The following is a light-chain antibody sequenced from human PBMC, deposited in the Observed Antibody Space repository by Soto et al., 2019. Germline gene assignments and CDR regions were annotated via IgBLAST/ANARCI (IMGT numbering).Light chain of an antibody. CDR1: SSDVGGYNY. V-gene: IGLV2-14*01. CDR2: DVS. Sequence: QSVLTQPASVSGSPGQSITISCTGTSSDVGGYNYVSWYQQHPGKAPRLMIYDVSNRPSGVSNRFSGSKSGNTASLPISGLQAEDEADYYCSSYTSSSTSRVFGGGTQLTVL. J-gene: IGLJ2*01. CDR3: SSYTSSSTSRV.